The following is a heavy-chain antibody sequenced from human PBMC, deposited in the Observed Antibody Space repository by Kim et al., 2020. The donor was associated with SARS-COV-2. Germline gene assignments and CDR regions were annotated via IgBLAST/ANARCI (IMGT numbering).Heavy chain of an antibody. CDR1: GGSFSGYY. D-gene: IGHD1-26*01. Sequence: SETLSLTCAVYGGSFSGYYWSWIRQPPGKGLEWIGEINHSGSTNYNPSLKSRVTISVDTSKNQFSLKLSSVTAVDTAVYYCARLVGYYGGYMDVWGKGTTVTVSS. CDR2: INHSGST. V-gene: IGHV4-34*01. J-gene: IGHJ6*03. CDR3: ARLVGYYGGYMDV.